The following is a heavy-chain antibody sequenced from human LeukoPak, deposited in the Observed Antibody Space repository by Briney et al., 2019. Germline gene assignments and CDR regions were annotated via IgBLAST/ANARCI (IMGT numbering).Heavy chain of an antibody. CDR2: MNPNSGNT. D-gene: IGHD3-3*01. J-gene: IGHJ6*03. V-gene: IGHV1-8*03. CDR3: ARGSYYDFWSGYPLQVYYYMDV. CDR1: GYTFTGYY. Sequence: ASVKVSCKASGYTFTGYYMHWVRQATGQGLEWMGWMNPNSGNTGYAQKFQGRVTITRNTSISTAYMELSSLRSEDTAVYYCARGSYYDFWSGYPLQVYYYMDVWGKGTTVTVSS.